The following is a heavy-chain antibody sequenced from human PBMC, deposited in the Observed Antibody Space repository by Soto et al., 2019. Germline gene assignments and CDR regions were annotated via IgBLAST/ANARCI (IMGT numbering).Heavy chain of an antibody. Sequence: PSETLSLTCTVSGGSVSSGSYYWSWIRQPPGKGLEWIGYIYYSGSTNYNPSLKSRVTISVDTSKNQFSLKLSSVTAADTAVYYCARASDPQIYFDYWGQGTLVTVSS. V-gene: IGHV4-61*01. CDR3: ARASDPQIYFDY. CDR1: GGSVSSGSYY. CDR2: IYYSGST. J-gene: IGHJ4*02. D-gene: IGHD2-21*01.